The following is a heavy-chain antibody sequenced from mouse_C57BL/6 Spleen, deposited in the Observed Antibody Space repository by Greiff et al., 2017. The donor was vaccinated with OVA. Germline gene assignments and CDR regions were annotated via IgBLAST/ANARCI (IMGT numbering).Heavy chain of an antibody. CDR3: AICYYDYDGFAY. Sequence: VKQRPGQGLEWIGRIHPSDSDTNYNQKFKGKATLTVDKSSSTAYMQLSSLTSEDSAVYYCAICYYDYDGFAYWGQGTLVTVSA. V-gene: IGHV1-74*01. J-gene: IGHJ3*01. D-gene: IGHD2-4*01. CDR2: IHPSDSDT.